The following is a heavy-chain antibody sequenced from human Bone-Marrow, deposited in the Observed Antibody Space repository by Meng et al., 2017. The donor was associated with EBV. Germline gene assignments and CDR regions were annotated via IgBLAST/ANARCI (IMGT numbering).Heavy chain of an antibody. V-gene: IGHV4-39*07. CDR1: GGSISSSSYY. CDR2: IYYSGST. CDR3: AREPHYYGSGSYYTN. J-gene: IGHJ4*02. Sequence: LQQSGAGLFNPSAALSATGRVFGGSISSSSYYWGWIRQPPGKGLEWIGSIYYSGSTYYNPSLKSRVTISVDTSKNQFSLKLSSVTAADTAVYYCAREPHYYGSGSYYTNWGQGTLVTVSS. D-gene: IGHD3-10*01.